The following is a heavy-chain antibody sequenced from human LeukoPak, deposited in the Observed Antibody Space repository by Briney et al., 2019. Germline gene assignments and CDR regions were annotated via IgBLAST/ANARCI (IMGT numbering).Heavy chain of an antibody. Sequence: GGSLRLSCAASGFTFSSYSMNWVRQAPGKGLEWVSSISSSSSYIYYADSVKGRFTISRDNAKNVLYLQMNRLGDGGTAVYYCARDSDWAFDNWGQGTLVTVSS. CDR3: ARDSDWAFDN. D-gene: IGHD2-21*02. CDR2: ISSSSSYI. V-gene: IGHV3-21*01. CDR1: GFTFSSYS. J-gene: IGHJ4*02.